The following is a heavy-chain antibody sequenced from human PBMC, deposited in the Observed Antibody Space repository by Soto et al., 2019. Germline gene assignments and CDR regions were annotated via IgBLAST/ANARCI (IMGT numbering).Heavy chain of an antibody. J-gene: IGHJ6*02. CDR3: ARMGDVPYYYYGMDV. D-gene: IGHD3-16*01. CDR1: GYTFSRSG. V-gene: IGHV1-18*01. Sequence: QVQLVQSGAEVKKPGASVKVSCKASGYTFSRSGISWVRQAPGQGLEWMGWINGYNGNTNYTQKMQGRITMTTDTPTSTPYMELRSLRSDDTAVYYCARMGDVPYYYYGMDVWGQGTTVIVSS. CDR2: INGYNGNT.